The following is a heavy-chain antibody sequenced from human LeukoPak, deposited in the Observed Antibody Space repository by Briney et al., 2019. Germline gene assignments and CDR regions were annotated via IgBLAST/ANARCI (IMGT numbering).Heavy chain of an antibody. CDR3: ARGVSYYDSSGYPY. J-gene: IGHJ4*02. V-gene: IGHV3-11*01. Sequence: GGSLRLSCAASGFIFSDSYMSWVRQTPGQGLEWVSYISSSSSSIYYADSVKGRFTISRDNAKNSLFLQMNSLRGEDTAVYYCARGVSYYDSSGYPYWGQGTLVTVSS. D-gene: IGHD3-22*01. CDR2: ISSSSSSI. CDR1: GFIFSDSY.